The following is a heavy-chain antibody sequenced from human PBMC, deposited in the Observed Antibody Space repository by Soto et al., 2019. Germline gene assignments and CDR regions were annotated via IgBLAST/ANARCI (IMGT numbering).Heavy chain of an antibody. CDR1: GFTFSSYW. CDR3: ARATESSGWVMQ. V-gene: IGHV3-74*01. CDR2: INSDGSST. Sequence: EVQLVESGGGLVQPGGSLRLSCAASGFTFSSYWMHWVRQAPGKGLVWVSRINSDGSSTSYADSVKGRFTISRDNAKNTLYRQMNSLRAEDTAVYYCARATESSGWVMQWGRGTLVTVSS. D-gene: IGHD6-19*01. J-gene: IGHJ2*01.